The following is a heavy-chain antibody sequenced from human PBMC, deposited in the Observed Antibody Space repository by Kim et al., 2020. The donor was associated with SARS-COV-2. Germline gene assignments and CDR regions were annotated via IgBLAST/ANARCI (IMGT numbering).Heavy chain of an antibody. CDR1: GFTFNTYG. D-gene: IGHD3-10*01. CDR2: IWYDGINQ. Sequence: GGSLRLSCAASGFTFNTYGMSWVRQAPGKGLEWVAMIWYDGINQHYADSVKGRFTIYRDNPKSSLFLHMSDLRVDDTAVYYCAKSGRLGPLAWLDPWGQGTLVSVSS. J-gene: IGHJ5*02. CDR3: AKSGRLGPLAWLDP. V-gene: IGHV3-33*07.